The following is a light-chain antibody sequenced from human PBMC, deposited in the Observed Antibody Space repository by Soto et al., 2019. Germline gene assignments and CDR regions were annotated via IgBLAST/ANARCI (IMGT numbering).Light chain of an antibody. Sequence: EIVLTQSPGTLSLSPGERATLSCRASQSVSSSYFAWYQQKPGQAPRLLLYGASSRPTGIPDRFSGSGSGTDFTLTISRLEPEDFAVYYCQQYGSSSTFGQGTRREIK. CDR2: GAS. CDR3: QQYGSSST. J-gene: IGKJ5*01. V-gene: IGKV3-20*01. CDR1: QSVSSSY.